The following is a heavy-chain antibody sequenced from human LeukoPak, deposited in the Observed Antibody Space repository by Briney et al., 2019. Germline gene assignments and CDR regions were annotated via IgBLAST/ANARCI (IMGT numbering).Heavy chain of an antibody. CDR1: GGSISSNY. Sequence: SEILSLTCTVSGGSISSNYWSWIRQAAGKGLEWIGRIYTSGSTNNNPSLKSRVTMSVDTSKNQFSLKLTSVTAADTAVYYCARDNDPYGSGSFDYWGQGTLVTVSS. CDR3: ARDNDPYGSGSFDY. CDR2: IYTSGST. V-gene: IGHV4-4*07. D-gene: IGHD3-10*01. J-gene: IGHJ4*02.